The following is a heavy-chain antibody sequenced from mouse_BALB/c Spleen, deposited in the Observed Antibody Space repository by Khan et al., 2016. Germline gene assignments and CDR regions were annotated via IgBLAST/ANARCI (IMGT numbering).Heavy chain of an antibody. Sequence: VQLKESGPGLVKPSQSLSLTCTVTGYSITSGYGWNWIRQFPGNKLEWMGYISYSGRTNYNPSIKSRISITRDTSKNQFFLQLNSVTTDDTATYYCARTARIKYWGQGTTLTVSS. CDR1: GYSITSGYG. CDR2: ISYSGRT. D-gene: IGHD1-2*01. J-gene: IGHJ2*01. V-gene: IGHV3-2*02. CDR3: ARTARIKY.